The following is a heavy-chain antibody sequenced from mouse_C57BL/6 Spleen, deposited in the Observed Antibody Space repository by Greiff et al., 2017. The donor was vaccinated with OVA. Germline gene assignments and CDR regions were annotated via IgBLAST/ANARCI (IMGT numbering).Heavy chain of an antibody. CDR3: TIYYEYFYAMDY. CDR1: GFTFSNYW. D-gene: IGHD2-4*01. V-gene: IGHV6-3*01. CDR2: IRLKSDNYAT. J-gene: IGHJ4*01. Sequence: EVHLVESGGGLVQPGGSMKLSCVASGFTFSNYWMNWVRQSPEKGLEWVAQIRLKSDNYATHYAESVKGRFTISRDDSKSSVYLQMNNLRAEDTGIYYCTIYYEYFYAMDYWGQGTSVTVSS.